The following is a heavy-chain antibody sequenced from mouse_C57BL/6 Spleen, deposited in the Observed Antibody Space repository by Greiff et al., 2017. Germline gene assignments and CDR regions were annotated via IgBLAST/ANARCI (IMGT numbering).Heavy chain of an antibody. CDR1: GFTFSDYG. D-gene: IGHD1-1*01. CDR3: ARVLRYYFDY. V-gene: IGHV5-17*01. J-gene: IGHJ2*01. Sequence: EVLLVESGGGLVKPGGSLKLSCAASGFTFSDYGMHWVRQAPEKGLEWVAYISSGSSTIYYADTVKGRFTISRDNANNTLFLQMTSLRSEDTAMYYCARVLRYYFDYWGQGTTLTVSS. CDR2: ISSGSSTI.